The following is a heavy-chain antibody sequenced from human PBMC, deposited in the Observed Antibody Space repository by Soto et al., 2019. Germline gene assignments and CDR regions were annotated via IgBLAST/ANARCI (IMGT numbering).Heavy chain of an antibody. CDR2: IYHSGST. J-gene: IGHJ6*02. Sequence: QVQLQESGPGLVKPSGTLSLTCAVSGGSISSSNWWSWVRQPPGKGLEWIGEIYHSGSTNYNPSLQSRVTISVDKSKNQFSLKLSSVTAADTAVYYCARDLGSWPQEAHNWDYGMDVWGQGTTVTVSS. CDR3: ARDLGSWPQEAHNWDYGMDV. D-gene: IGHD1-1*01. CDR1: GGSISSSNW. V-gene: IGHV4-4*02.